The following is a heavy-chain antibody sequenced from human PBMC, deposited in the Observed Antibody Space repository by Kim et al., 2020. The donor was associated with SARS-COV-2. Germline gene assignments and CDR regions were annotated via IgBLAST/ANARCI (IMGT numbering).Heavy chain of an antibody. D-gene: IGHD3-10*01. J-gene: IGHJ4*02. CDR1: GYTFTSYG. Sequence: ASVNVSCKASGYTFTSYGISWVRQAPGQGLEWMGWISAYNGNTNYAQKLQGRVTMTTDTSTSTAYMELRSLRSDDTAVYYCARIERAMVRGVIYYWGQGTLVTVSS. CDR2: ISAYNGNT. V-gene: IGHV1-18*01. CDR3: ARIERAMVRGVIYY.